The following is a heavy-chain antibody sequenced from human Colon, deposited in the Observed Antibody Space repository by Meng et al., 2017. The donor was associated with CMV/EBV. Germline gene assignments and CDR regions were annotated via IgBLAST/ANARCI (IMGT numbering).Heavy chain of an antibody. CDR3: ARGPYCSSTSCYWGLAYYYYGMDV. Sequence: SVKVSCKASGGTFSSYAISWVRQAPGQGLEWMGGIIPIFGTANYAQKFQGRVTITTDESTSTAYMELSSLRSEDTAVYYCARGPYCSSTSCYWGLAYYYYGMDVWGQGTTVTVSS. V-gene: IGHV1-69*05. J-gene: IGHJ6*02. D-gene: IGHD2-2*01. CDR1: GGTFSSYA. CDR2: IIPIFGTA.